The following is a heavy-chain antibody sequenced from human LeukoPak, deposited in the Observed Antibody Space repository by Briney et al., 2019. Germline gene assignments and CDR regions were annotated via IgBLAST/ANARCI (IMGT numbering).Heavy chain of an antibody. CDR1: GGSFSGYY. D-gene: IGHD6-19*01. V-gene: IGHV4-34*01. Sequence: SETLSLTCAVYGGSFSGYYWSWIRQPPGKGLEWIGEINHSGSTNYNPSLKGRVTISVDTSKNQFSLKLSSVTAADTAVYYCARVGIAVAGTFDYWGQGTLVTVSS. J-gene: IGHJ4*02. CDR3: ARVGIAVAGTFDY. CDR2: INHSGST.